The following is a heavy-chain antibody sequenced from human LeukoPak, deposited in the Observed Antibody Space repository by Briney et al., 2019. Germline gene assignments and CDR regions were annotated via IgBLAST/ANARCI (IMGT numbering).Heavy chain of an antibody. CDR3: AKEARGLVGGGIYLAF. J-gene: IGHJ4*02. D-gene: IGHD6-19*01. Sequence: PGGSLRLSCAASGFTFSSYAMSWVRQAPGKGLEWVSAISGSGGSTYYADSVKGRFTISRDNSKNTLYLQMNSLRAEDTALYYCAKEARGLVGGGIYLAFGGGGSLVTVSS. CDR2: ISGSGGST. CDR1: GFTFSSYA. V-gene: IGHV3-23*01.